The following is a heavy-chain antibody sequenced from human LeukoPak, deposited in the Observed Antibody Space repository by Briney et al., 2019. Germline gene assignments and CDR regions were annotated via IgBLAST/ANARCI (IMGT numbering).Heavy chain of an antibody. J-gene: IGHJ4*02. CDR3: ARDEQGTRSDY. Sequence: PSETLSLTCTVSGGSISGDYWSWIRQRAGKGLEWIGRFYTSGNTRSTIYNPSLRSRVTMSADTSKNQLSLRVNSVTAADTAIYYCARDEQGTRSDYWGQGTRVTVAS. CDR1: GGSISGDY. V-gene: IGHV4-4*07. CDR2: FYTSGNTRST. D-gene: IGHD1/OR15-1a*01.